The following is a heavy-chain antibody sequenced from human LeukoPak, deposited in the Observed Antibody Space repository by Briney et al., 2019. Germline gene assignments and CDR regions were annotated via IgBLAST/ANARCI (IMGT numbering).Heavy chain of an antibody. V-gene: IGHV4-34*01. CDR1: GGSFSGYY. D-gene: IGHD6-13*01. CDR2: INHSGST. Sequence: SETLSLTCAVYGGSFSGYYWSWIRQPPGKGLEWIGEINHSGSTNYNPSLKSRVTISEDTSKNQFSLKLRSVTAADTAVYYCARDSSSWYPHFDYWGQGTLVTVSS. CDR3: ARDSSSWYPHFDY. J-gene: IGHJ4*02.